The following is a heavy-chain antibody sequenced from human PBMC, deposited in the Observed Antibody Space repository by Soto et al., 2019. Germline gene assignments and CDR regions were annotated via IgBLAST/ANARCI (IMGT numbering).Heavy chain of an antibody. J-gene: IGHJ4*02. V-gene: IGHV1-69*01. Sequence: QVQVVQSGAEVKKPGSSVKVSCKASGGSFSKYGISWVRQAPGQGLEWMGGIIPMFGTPNYAQKFRGRVTINADASTATVYMQLSGLRSEDTAIYYCAREVVTVTTLGYFDNWGQGTLVTVSS. CDR1: GGSFSKYG. CDR2: IIPMFGTP. CDR3: AREVVTVTTLGYFDN. D-gene: IGHD4-17*01.